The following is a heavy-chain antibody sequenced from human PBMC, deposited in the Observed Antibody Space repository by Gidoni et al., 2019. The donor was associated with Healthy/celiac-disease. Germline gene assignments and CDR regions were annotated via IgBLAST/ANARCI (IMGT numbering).Heavy chain of an antibody. D-gene: IGHD2-15*01. V-gene: IGHV3-9*01. CDR1: GFTLAEHA. CDR3: AKTGGRYYYYSGMDV. CDR2: ISLNSGSI. Sequence: EVQLVEAGGAVLQPGRPLRLCCAAYGFTLAEHAMHWVLQAPGEGLEWVSGISLNSGSIGYADSVKGRFTISRDNAKNSLYLQMNSLRAEDTALYYCAKTGGRYYYYSGMDVWGQGTTVTVSS. J-gene: IGHJ6*02.